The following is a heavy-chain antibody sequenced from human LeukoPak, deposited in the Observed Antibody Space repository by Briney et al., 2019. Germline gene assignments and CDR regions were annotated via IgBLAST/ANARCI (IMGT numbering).Heavy chain of an antibody. J-gene: IGHJ4*02. CDR1: GFTFSSYA. D-gene: IGHD1-1*01. CDR3: AKGNRSGSEN. Sequence: GGSLRLSCAASGFTFSSYAMSWVRQAPGKGLEWLSIISGSGDYTNYADSVKGRFTISRDNSKNTFYVQMNSLRAEDTAVYYCAKGNRSGSENWGQGTLVTVSS. CDR2: ISGSGDYT. V-gene: IGHV3-23*01.